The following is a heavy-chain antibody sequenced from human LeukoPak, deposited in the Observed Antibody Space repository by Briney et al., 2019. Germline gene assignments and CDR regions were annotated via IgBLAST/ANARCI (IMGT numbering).Heavy chain of an antibody. CDR2: INPNSGGT. V-gene: IGHV1-2*02. Sequence: ASVKVSCKASGYTFTGYYMHWVRQAPGQGLEWMGWINPNSGGTNYAQKFQGRVTMTRDTSSSTAYMELSRLRSDDTAVYYCARDSTFRCVNGVCLFNPWGQGTLVTVSS. CDR1: GYTFTGYY. CDR3: ARDSTFRCVNGVCLFNP. J-gene: IGHJ5*02. D-gene: IGHD2-8*01.